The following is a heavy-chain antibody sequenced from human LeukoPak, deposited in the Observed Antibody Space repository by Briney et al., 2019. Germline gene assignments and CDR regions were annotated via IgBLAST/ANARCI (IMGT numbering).Heavy chain of an antibody. J-gene: IGHJ6*02. CDR3: ARDIVVPDAYGMDV. CDR2: IWYDGSNK. D-gene: IGHD2-2*01. Sequence: GGSLRLSCAASGFRFFSYAMSWVRQAPGKGLEWVAVIWYDGSNKYYADSVKGRFTISRDNSKNTLYLQMNSLRAEDTAVYYCARDIVVPDAYGMDVWGQGTTVTVSS. CDR1: GFRFFSYA. V-gene: IGHV3-33*08.